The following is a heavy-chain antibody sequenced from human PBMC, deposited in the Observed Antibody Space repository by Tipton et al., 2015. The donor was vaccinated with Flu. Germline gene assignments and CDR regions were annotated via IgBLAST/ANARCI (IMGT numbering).Heavy chain of an antibody. CDR1: GGSISRGSYY. Sequence: TLSLTCTVSGGSISRGSYYYNWIRQPAGEGLEWIGRIYTNANTNYKASLKSRVTISIDRSKNQFSLRLSSATAADTAIYYCARDPSLGMPDYLDYWGQGTLVTASS. D-gene: IGHD2-2*01. CDR2: IYTNANT. V-gene: IGHV4-61*02. J-gene: IGHJ4*02. CDR3: ARDPSLGMPDYLDY.